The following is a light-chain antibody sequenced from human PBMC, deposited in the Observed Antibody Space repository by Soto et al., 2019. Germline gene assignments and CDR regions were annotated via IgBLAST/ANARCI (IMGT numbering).Light chain of an antibody. V-gene: IGKV3-20*01. CDR2: GAS. J-gene: IGKJ1*01. CDR1: QSVSSSD. CDR3: QQYGSSPSWT. Sequence: EIVLTHSPDTLSLSPCERATLSFSAGQSVSSSDLAWYQQKPGQAPRLLIYGASSRATGIPDRFSGSGSGTDFTLTISRVEPEDFAVYYCQQYGSSPSWTFGQGTKVDIK.